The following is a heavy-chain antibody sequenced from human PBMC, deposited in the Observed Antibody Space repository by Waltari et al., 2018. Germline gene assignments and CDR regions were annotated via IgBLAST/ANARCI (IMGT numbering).Heavy chain of an antibody. Sequence: GQGLEWMGWISAYNGNTNYAQKLQGRVTMTTDTSTSTAYMELRSLRSDDTAVYYCARVDSTMVRGVIGYWGQGTLVTVSS. CDR3: ARVDSTMVRGVIGY. CDR2: ISAYNGNT. J-gene: IGHJ4*02. D-gene: IGHD3-10*01. V-gene: IGHV1-18*01.